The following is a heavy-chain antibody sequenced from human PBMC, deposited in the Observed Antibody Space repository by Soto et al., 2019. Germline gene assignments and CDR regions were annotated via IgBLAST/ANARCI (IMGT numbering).Heavy chain of an antibody. D-gene: IGHD5-18*01. J-gene: IGHJ4*01. CDR3: ERHPHGPYVDTRMDYYFDY. V-gene: IGHV1-2*02. CDR1: GYTFTGSY. Sequence: GXSAKVSFKASGYTFTGSYMHWVRQAPVQGLQWMGCINPSNGGTNYAQKFQGRVTMTGDTSTTTAYMELTSLTSDDTAIYFCERHPHGPYVDTRMDYYFDYWGHGTLVTVYS. CDR2: INPSNGGT.